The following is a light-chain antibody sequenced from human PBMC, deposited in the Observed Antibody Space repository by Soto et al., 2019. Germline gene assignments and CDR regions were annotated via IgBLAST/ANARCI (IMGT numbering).Light chain of an antibody. V-gene: IGKV3-11*01. CDR3: QQQV. CDR1: QSVSSY. Sequence: EIVLTQSPATLSLSPGERATLSCRASQSVSSYLAWYQQKPGQAPRLLIYDASNRATGIPARFSGSGSGTDFTLTISSLEPEDFAVYYCQQQVFGPGTKVDIK. CDR2: DAS. J-gene: IGKJ3*01.